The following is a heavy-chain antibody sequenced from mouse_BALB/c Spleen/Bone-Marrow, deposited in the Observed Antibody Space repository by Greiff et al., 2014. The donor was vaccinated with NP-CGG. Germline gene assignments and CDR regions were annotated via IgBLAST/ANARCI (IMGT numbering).Heavy chain of an antibody. CDR2: IDPANGNT. D-gene: IGHD1-1*01. Sequence: EVQLQQSGAELVKPGASVKLSCTASGFNIKDTYMHRVKQRPEQGLEWIGRIDPANGNTKYDPKFQGKATITADTSSSTAYLQLSSLTSEDTAVYYCARYYYGSSYFDYWGQGTTLTVSS. CDR3: ARYYYGSSYFDY. J-gene: IGHJ2*01. CDR1: GFNIKDTY. V-gene: IGHV14-3*02.